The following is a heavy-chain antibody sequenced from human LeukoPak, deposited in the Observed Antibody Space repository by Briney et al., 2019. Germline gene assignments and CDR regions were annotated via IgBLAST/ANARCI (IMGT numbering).Heavy chain of an antibody. CDR3: AREREYYYRSGSYGSGMDV. V-gene: IGHV4-30-4*01. D-gene: IGHD3-10*01. J-gene: IGHJ6*02. CDR2: IYYSGST. Sequence: PPQTLSLTCTVSGGSISSGDYYWSWIRQPPGKGLEWIGYIYYSGSTYYNPSLKSRVTISVDTSKNQFSLKLSSVTAADTAVYYCAREREYYYRSGSYGSGMDVWGQGTTVTVSS. CDR1: GGSISSGDYY.